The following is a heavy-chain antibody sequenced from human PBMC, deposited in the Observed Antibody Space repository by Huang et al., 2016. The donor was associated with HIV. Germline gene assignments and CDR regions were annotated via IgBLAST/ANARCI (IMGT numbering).Heavy chain of an antibody. J-gene: IGHJ4*02. V-gene: IGHV3-7*01. D-gene: IGHD4-4*01. CDR1: GFTFDGFW. CDR2: INQDGSDA. CDR3: ARDGPEYSNYLDF. Sequence: QLMEAGGGLVRPGGSLRLSCGVSGFTFDGFWMSWVRQAPGKGLEGVANINQDGSDAYYVESVRGRFTISRDNSKNSLYLQMNGLTDEDTAMYFCARDGPEYSNYLDFWGPGTLVTV.